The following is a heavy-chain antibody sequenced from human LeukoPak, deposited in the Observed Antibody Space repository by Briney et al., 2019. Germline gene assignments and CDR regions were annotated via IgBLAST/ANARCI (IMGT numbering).Heavy chain of an antibody. V-gene: IGHV1-2*02. CDR1: GYTFTGYY. J-gene: IGHJ6*03. CDR3: ARVARRITIFGVVIKAPDYYYYMDV. CDR2: INPNSGGT. Sequence: ASVKVSCKASGYTFTGYYMHWVRQAPGQGLEWMGWINPNSGGTNYAQKFQGRVTMTRDTSISTAYMELSRLRSDDTAVYYCARVARRITIFGVVIKAPDYYYYMDVWGKGTTVTVSS. D-gene: IGHD3-3*01.